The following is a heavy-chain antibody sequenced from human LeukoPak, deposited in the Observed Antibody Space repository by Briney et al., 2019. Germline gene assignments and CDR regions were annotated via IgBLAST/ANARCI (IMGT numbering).Heavy chain of an antibody. Sequence: GGSLRLSCAASGFTFSSYAMSWVRQAPGKGLEWVSAISGSGGSTYYTDSVKGRFTISRDNSKNTLYLQMNSLRAEDTAVYYCAKRPYHYYYYMDVWGTGTTVIVSS. V-gene: IGHV3-23*01. CDR1: GFTFSSYA. J-gene: IGHJ6*03. CDR2: ISGSGGST. CDR3: AKRPYHYYYYMDV.